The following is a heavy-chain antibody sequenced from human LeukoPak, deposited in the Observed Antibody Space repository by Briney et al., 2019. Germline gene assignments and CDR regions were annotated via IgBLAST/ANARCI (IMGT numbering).Heavy chain of an antibody. J-gene: IGHJ4*02. D-gene: IGHD2-2*02. CDR2: INHSGST. V-gene: IGHV4-34*01. CDR1: GGSFSGYY. CDR3: ARVVEHRVVPAAIGSRGYFDY. Sequence: PSETLSLTCAVYGGSFSGYYWSWIRQPPGKGLEWIGEINHSGSTNYNPSLKSRVTISVDTSKNQFSLKLSSVTAADTAVYYCARVVEHRVVPAAIGSRGYFDYWGQGTLVTVSS.